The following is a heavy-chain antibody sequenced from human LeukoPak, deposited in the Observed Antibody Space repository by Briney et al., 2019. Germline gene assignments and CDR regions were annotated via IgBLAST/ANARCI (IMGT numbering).Heavy chain of an antibody. D-gene: IGHD2-2*01. J-gene: IGHJ4*02. CDR1: GYTFTCYY. Sequence: GASVKVSCKASGYTFTCYYMHWVRQAPGQGLEWMGWINPNSGGTNYAQKFQGRVTMTRDTSISTAYMELSRLRSDDTAVYYCASGCSSTSCPIDYWGQGTLVTVSS. V-gene: IGHV1-2*02. CDR3: ASGCSSTSCPIDY. CDR2: INPNSGGT.